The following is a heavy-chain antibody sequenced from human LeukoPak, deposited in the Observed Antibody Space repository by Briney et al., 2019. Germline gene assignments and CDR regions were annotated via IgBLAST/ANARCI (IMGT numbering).Heavy chain of an antibody. Sequence: QTGGSLRLSCAASGFTFSSYAMSWVRQAPGKGLEWVSAISGSGGSTYYADSVKGRFTISRDNSKNTLYLQMNSLRAEDTAVYYCAKYFVVVTAIPVYDAFDIWGQGTMVTVSS. J-gene: IGHJ3*02. V-gene: IGHV3-23*01. CDR2: ISGSGGST. D-gene: IGHD2-21*02. CDR3: AKYFVVVTAIPVYDAFDI. CDR1: GFTFSSYA.